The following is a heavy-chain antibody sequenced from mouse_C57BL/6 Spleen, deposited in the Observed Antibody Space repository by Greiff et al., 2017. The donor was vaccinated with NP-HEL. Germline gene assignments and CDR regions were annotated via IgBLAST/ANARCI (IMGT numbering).Heavy chain of an antibody. CDR1: GYTFTSYW. CDR2: IHPNSGST. J-gene: IGHJ2*01. D-gene: IGHD2-5*01. Sequence: VQLQQPGAELVKPGASVKLSCKASGYTFTSYWMHWVKQRPGQGLEWIGMIHPNSGSTNYNEKFKSKATLTVDKSSSTAYMQLSSLTSEDSAVYYCAREAYYSNYNYFDYWGQGTTLTVSS. V-gene: IGHV1-64*01. CDR3: AREAYYSNYNYFDY.